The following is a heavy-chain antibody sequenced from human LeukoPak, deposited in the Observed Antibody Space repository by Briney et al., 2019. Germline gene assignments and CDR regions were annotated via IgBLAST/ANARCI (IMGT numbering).Heavy chain of an antibody. Sequence: GGSLRLSCAASGFPFSDYGMYWVRQAPGKGLEWLAVISHDGNNKYYADSVKGRITISRDNSMNTLYLQMNSLRAEDTAVYYCARTRLGWKHTGHLYYYYYYYMDVWGKGTTVTVSS. CDR2: ISHDGNNK. CDR3: ARTRLGWKHTGHLYYYYYYYMDV. V-gene: IGHV3-30*03. D-gene: IGHD4-23*01. CDR1: GFPFSDYG. J-gene: IGHJ6*03.